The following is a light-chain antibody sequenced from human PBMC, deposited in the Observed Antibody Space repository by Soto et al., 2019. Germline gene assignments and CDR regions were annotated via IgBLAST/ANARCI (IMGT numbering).Light chain of an antibody. CDR1: QSVATN. CDR2: GAS. V-gene: IGKV3-15*01. Sequence: EIVMTQSPAALAVSPGEGTTLSCRANQSVATNLAWYQQRPGQAPRLLIYGASKRAIGLPARFSGSGSGTEFTLTITSLQSEDFAVYYCQQYNNWPQTFGQGTKVDIK. CDR3: QQYNNWPQT. J-gene: IGKJ1*01.